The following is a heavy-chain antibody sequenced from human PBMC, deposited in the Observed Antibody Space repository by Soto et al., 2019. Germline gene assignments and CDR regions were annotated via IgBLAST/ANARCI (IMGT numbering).Heavy chain of an antibody. D-gene: IGHD3-10*01. Sequence: EVQLVESGGVLVQPGGSLRLSCAASGFTFSNYWMHWVRQAPGKGLMWVSRINTDGSRTTYADSVKGRFAISRDNAKNTPYLQMNSLRAEDTAVYYCARVKSGSYDWFDPWGQGTLVTVSS. J-gene: IGHJ5*02. CDR2: INTDGSRT. CDR1: GFTFSNYW. V-gene: IGHV3-74*01. CDR3: ARVKSGSYDWFDP.